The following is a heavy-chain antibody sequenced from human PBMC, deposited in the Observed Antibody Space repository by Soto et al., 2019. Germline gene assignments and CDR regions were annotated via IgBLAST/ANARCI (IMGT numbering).Heavy chain of an antibody. CDR1: GGSISSYY. CDR3: ARFIPAAGTEIDY. D-gene: IGHD6-13*01. Sequence: PSETLSLTCTVSGGSISSYYWSWIRQPPGKGLEWIGYIYYSGSTNYNPSLKSRVTISVDTSKNQFSLKLSSVTAVDTAVYYCARFIPAAGTEIDYWGQGIQVTVSS. J-gene: IGHJ4*02. V-gene: IGHV4-59*01. CDR2: IYYSGST.